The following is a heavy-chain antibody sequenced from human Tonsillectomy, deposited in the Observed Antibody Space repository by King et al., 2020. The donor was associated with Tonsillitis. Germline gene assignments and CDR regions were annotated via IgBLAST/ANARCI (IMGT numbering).Heavy chain of an antibody. V-gene: IGHV3-9*01. D-gene: IGHD5-18*01. J-gene: IGHJ4*02. Sequence: VQLVESGGGLVQPGKSLRLSCAASGFTFDDYAMHWVRQAPGKGLEWVSGISWSGGTIGYADSVKGRFLISRDNAKNSLHLEMNSLRVEDTAFYYCAKSKCTDGYCFPGDHWGQGTLVIVSS. CDR2: ISWSGGTI. CDR1: GFTFDDYA. CDR3: AKSKCTDGYCFPGDH.